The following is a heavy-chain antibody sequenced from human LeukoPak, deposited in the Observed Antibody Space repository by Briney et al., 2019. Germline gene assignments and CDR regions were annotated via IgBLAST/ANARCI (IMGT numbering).Heavy chain of an antibody. J-gene: IGHJ4*02. V-gene: IGHV1-69*05. CDR3: ARGLSVQRWSLDY. CDR1: GGTFSSYV. D-gene: IGHD5-18*01. Sequence: SVKVSCKASGGTFSSYVISWVRQSPGQRLKWRGGSIPFFGTANYAQKFQGRVTITTDESTSTAYMELSSLRSEDTAVYYCARGLSVQRWSLDYWCQGTLVTVSS. CDR2: SIPFFGTA.